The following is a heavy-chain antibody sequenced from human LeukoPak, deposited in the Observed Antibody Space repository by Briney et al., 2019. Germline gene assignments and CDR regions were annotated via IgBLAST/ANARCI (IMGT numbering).Heavy chain of an antibody. V-gene: IGHV1-2*02. J-gene: IGHJ4*02. CDR1: GYTFTGYY. D-gene: IGHD2-2*01. Sequence: ASLKVSCKASGYTFTGYYINWVRQAPGQGLEWMGWINPNSGGTNYPQKLPGRATMTSDTSISTAYMELTSLRSDDSAVYYCARKSAVRSTSEFDFWGQGTLVTVSS. CDR2: INPNSGGT. CDR3: ARKSAVRSTSEFDF.